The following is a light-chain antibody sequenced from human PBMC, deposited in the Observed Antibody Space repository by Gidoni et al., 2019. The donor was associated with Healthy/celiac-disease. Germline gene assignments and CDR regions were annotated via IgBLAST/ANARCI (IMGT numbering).Light chain of an antibody. CDR2: AAS. V-gene: IGKV1-39*01. Sequence: DIQLTHSPSSLSASVGDRVTITCRASKSISSYLNWYQQKPGKAPKLLIYAASSLHSGVPSRFSGSGSGTDFTLTISSLQPEDFATYYCQQSYSTPHTFGQGTKLEIK. CDR1: KSISSY. CDR3: QQSYSTPHT. J-gene: IGKJ2*01.